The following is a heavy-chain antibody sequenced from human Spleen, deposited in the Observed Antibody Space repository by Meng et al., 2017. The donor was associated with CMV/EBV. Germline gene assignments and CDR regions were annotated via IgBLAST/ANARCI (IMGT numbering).Heavy chain of an antibody. CDR2: IKQDGSEK. D-gene: IGHD4-17*01. CDR3: ARFYGDYAVD. CDR1: GFTFSSYW. V-gene: IGHV3-7*01. Sequence: ETLSLTCATSGFTFSSYWMSWVRQAPGKGLEWVANIKQDGSEKYYVDSVKGRFTISRDNAKNSLYLQMNSLRAEDTAVYYCARFYGDYAVDWGQGTLVTVSS. J-gene: IGHJ4*02.